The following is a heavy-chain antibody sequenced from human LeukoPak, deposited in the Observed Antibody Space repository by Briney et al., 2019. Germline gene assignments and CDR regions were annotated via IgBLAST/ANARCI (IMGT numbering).Heavy chain of an antibody. J-gene: IGHJ3*01. Sequence: PGGSLRLSCAASGFTFSSYSMNWVRQAPGKGLEWVSSISSSSSYIYYADSVKGRFTISRDNAKKSLYLQMNSLRAEDTALHYCAKQGPYCSSTSCSHAFNVWGQGTMVTVS. D-gene: IGHD2-2*01. CDR2: ISSSSSYI. V-gene: IGHV3-21*04. CDR1: GFTFSSYS. CDR3: AKQGPYCSSTSCSHAFNV.